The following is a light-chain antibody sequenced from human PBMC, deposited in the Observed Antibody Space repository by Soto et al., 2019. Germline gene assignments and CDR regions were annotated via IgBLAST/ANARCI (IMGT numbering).Light chain of an antibody. J-gene: IGKJ4*01. CDR3: QQYDDWLRLT. V-gene: IGKV1-27*01. Sequence: IQMTQSPSTLSASVGDRLTITCRASQAISNFLAWYQQTPGKVPKLLMYGASTLPSGVPSRFSGSGSGTDFTLTISSLQPEDVAVYFCQQYDDWLRLTFGGGTKVDIK. CDR2: GAS. CDR1: QAISNF.